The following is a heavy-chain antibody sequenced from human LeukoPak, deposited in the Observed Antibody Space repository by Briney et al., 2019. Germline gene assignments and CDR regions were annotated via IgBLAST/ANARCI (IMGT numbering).Heavy chain of an antibody. CDR2: IYYSGST. CDR3: ARQKYSSGWTHIDY. D-gene: IGHD6-19*01. CDR1: GGSISSSRGYY. J-gene: IGHJ4*02. Sequence: SETLSLTCTVSGGSISSSRGYYWGWIRQPPGKGLEWIGSIYYSGSTNYNPSLKSRVTISVDTSKNQFSLKLSSVTAADTAVYYCARQKYSSGWTHIDYWGQGTLVTVSS. V-gene: IGHV4-39*01.